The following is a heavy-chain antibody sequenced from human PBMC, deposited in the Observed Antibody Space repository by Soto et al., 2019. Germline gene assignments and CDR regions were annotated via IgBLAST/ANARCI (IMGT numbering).Heavy chain of an antibody. CDR1: GFTFSNAW. V-gene: IGHV3-15*01. Sequence: PGGSLRLSCAASGFTFSNAWMSWVRQAPGKGLEWVGRIKSKTDGGTTDYAAPVKGRFTISRDDSKNTLYLQMNSLRAEDTAVYYCARDRGDGYKQDGAFDIWGQGTMVTVSS. CDR2: IKSKTDGGTT. D-gene: IGHD3-10*01. CDR3: ARDRGDGYKQDGAFDI. J-gene: IGHJ3*02.